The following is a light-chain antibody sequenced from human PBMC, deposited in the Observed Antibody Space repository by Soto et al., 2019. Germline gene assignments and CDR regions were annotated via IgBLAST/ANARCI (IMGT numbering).Light chain of an antibody. J-gene: IGLJ2*01. CDR3: SSYAGSNSPVI. CDR1: SSDVGGYNY. V-gene: IGLV2-8*01. Sequence: QSVLTQPPSASGSPGQSVTISCTGTSSDVGGYNYVSWYQQHPGKAPKFLIFEVSRRPSGVPDRFSGSKSGNTASLTVSGLQVDDEANYYCSSYAGSNSPVIFGGGTKVPVL. CDR2: EVS.